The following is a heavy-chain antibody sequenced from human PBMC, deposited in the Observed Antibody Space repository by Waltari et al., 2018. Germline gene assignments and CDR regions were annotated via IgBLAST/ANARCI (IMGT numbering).Heavy chain of an antibody. Sequence: QLQLQESGPGLVKPSETLSLTCTVSGGSISSSSYYWGWIRQPPGKGLEWIGGIYSSGSTYYNPALQSRVSITVDTSKNEFCLPLSSATAVDTAVYDCAGGGYNSKSIGGYVDSWGQGTLVTVSS. CDR2: IYSSGST. D-gene: IGHD5-12*01. CDR3: AGGGYNSKSIGGYVDS. V-gene: IGHV4-39*07. CDR1: GGSISSSSYY. J-gene: IGHJ4*02.